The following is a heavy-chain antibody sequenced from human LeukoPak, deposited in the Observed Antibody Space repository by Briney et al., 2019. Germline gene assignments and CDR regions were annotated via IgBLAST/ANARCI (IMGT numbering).Heavy chain of an antibody. CDR1: GGSISSSSHY. V-gene: IGHV4-39*01. D-gene: IGHD3-10*01. CDR3: ARYSGSYFDY. J-gene: IGHJ4*02. Sequence: SETLSLTCTVSGGSISSSSHYWAWIRQPPGKGLEWLATISESGTTYYNPSLKSRVTISVDTSKNQFSLKLGSVTAADTAVFYCARYSGSYFDYWGQGTLVTASS. CDR2: ISESGTT.